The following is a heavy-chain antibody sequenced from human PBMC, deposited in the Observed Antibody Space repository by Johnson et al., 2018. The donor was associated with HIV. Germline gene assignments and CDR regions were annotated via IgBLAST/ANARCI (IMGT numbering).Heavy chain of an antibody. V-gene: IGHV3-11*04. D-gene: IGHD5-12*01. CDR3: AGDESGYGWGFDAFDI. Sequence: QVQLVESGGGLVQPGGSLRLSCAASGFTFSDYYMSWIRQAPGKGLEWVSYISSSGNTIYYADSVKGRFTISRDNAKNSLYLQMNSLRVEDTAVYYCAGDESGYGWGFDAFDIWGQGTMVTVSS. CDR1: GFTFSDYY. CDR2: ISSSGNTI. J-gene: IGHJ3*02.